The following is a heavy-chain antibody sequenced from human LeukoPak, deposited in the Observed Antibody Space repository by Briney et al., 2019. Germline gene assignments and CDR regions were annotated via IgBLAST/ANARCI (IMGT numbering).Heavy chain of an antibody. CDR2: IYHSGST. CDR1: GGSISSSNW. J-gene: IGHJ5*02. CDR3: ARGRVLNTAMVYDH. V-gene: IGHV4-4*02. Sequence: PSETLSLTCAVSGGSISSSNWWSWVRQPPGKGLEWIGEIYHSGSTNYNPSLKSRVTISVDKSKNQFSLKLSSVTAADTAVYYCARGRVLNTAMVYDHWGQGTLVTVSS. D-gene: IGHD5-18*01.